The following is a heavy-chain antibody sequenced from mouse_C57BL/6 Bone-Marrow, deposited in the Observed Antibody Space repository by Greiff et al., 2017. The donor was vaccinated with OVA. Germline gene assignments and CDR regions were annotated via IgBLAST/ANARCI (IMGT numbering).Heavy chain of an antibody. CDR2: INPYNGGT. CDR3: ARDPNYFDY. CDR1: GYTFTDYY. Sequence: EVQLQQSGPVLVKPGASVKMSCKASGYTFTDYYMNWVKQSHGKSLEWIGVINPYNGGTSYNQKFKGKATLTVDKSSSPAYMELNSLTSEDSAVYYCARDPNYFDYWGQGTTLTVSS. V-gene: IGHV1-19*01. J-gene: IGHJ2*01.